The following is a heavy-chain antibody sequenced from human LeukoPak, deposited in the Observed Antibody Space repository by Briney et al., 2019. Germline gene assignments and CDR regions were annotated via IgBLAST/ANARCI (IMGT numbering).Heavy chain of an antibody. Sequence: GGSLRLSCAASGFTVSNNFLTWVRQAPGKGLEWVSVIYSGGTTYYADSVKGRFTISRDTSRNTLYLQMNSLRAEDTAVYYCAKTGGPWDWGQGTLVFVSS. CDR2: IYSGGTT. D-gene: IGHD1-26*01. V-gene: IGHV3-53*01. CDR1: GFTVSNNF. J-gene: IGHJ4*02. CDR3: AKTGGPWD.